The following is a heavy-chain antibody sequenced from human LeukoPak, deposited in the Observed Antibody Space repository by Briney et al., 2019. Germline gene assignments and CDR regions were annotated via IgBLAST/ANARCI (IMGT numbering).Heavy chain of an antibody. CDR3: ARGRNTYVWGGYRYLYGY. J-gene: IGHJ4*02. D-gene: IGHD3-16*02. Sequence: GASVKVSCKASGYTFTSYDINWVRQAPGQGLEWMGWMNPNSGNTGYAQKFQGRVTMTRNTSISTAYMELSSLRSEDTAVYYCARGRNTYVWGGYRYLYGYWGQGTLVTVSS. CDR1: GYTFTSYD. V-gene: IGHV1-8*01. CDR2: MNPNSGNT.